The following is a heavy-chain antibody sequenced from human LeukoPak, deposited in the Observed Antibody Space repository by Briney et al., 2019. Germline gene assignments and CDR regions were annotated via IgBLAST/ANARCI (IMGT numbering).Heavy chain of an antibody. CDR1: GVSISSYC. V-gene: IGHV4-59*01. CDR2: IYYSGST. CDR3: ARDYYDRFSDAFDI. Sequence: SGTLSLTCTVSGVSISSYCWSWTRQPPGKGLEWVGYIYYSGSTNYNASLKSRVTISVDTSKNQFSLKLSSVTAADTAVYYCARDYYDRFSDAFDIWGQGTMVTVSS. D-gene: IGHD3-22*01. J-gene: IGHJ3*02.